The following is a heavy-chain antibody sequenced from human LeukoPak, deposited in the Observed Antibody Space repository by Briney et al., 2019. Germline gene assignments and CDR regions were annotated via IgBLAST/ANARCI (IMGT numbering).Heavy chain of an antibody. CDR3: ARRGYGEHFDY. D-gene: IGHD4-17*01. J-gene: IGHJ4*02. CDR2: IYYSGST. CDR1: GGSISSYY. V-gene: IGHV4-59*13. Sequence: KSSETLSLTCTVSGGSISSYYWSWIRQPPGKGLEWIGYIYYSGSTNYNPSLKSRVTISVDTSKNQFSLKLSSVTAADTAVYYCARRGYGEHFDYWGQGTLVTVSS.